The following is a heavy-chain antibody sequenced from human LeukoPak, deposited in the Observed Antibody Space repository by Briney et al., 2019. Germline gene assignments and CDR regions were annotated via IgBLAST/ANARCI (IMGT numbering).Heavy chain of an antibody. CDR2: IYSSGST. J-gene: IGHJ4*02. Sequence: SETLSLTCTVSGGSISGYYWSWIRQPPGKGLEWIGYIYSSGSTNYHPSLKSRVTMSVDMSKNQFSLKLNPVIAADTAVYYCARETPGAGHFDYWGQGSLVTVSS. V-gene: IGHV4-59*01. CDR1: GGSISGYY. D-gene: IGHD7-27*01. CDR3: ARETPGAGHFDY.